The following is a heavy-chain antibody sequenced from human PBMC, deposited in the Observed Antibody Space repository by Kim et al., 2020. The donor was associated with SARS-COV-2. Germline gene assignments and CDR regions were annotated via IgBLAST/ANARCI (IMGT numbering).Heavy chain of an antibody. CDR2: INHSGST. Sequence: SETLSLTCAVYGGSFSGYYWSWIRQPPGKGLEWIGEINHSGSTNYNPSLKSRVTISVDTSKNQFSLKLSSVTAADTAVYYCAREGLGAAGTLGLLRWGQGTLVTVSS. CDR1: GGSFSGYY. V-gene: IGHV4-34*01. CDR3: AREGLGAAGTLGLLR. D-gene: IGHD6-13*01. J-gene: IGHJ4*02.